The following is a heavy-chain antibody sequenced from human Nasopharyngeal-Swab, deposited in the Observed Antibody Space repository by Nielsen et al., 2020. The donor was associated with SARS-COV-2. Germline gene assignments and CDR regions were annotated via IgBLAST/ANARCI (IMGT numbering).Heavy chain of an antibody. CDR2: VFHNGAV. Sequence: WIRQPPGKGLEWIGTVFHNGAVQYSPSLQSRVTVSIDTSKNQFSLRLTSVTAADTAVYYCAKELRFTSMPSGGGYWGLGSLVTVSS. J-gene: IGHJ4*02. V-gene: IGHV4-38-2*02. CDR3: AKELRFTSMPSGGGY. D-gene: IGHD2/OR15-2a*01.